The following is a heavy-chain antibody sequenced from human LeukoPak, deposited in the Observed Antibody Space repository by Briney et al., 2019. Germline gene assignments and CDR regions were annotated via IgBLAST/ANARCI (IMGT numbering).Heavy chain of an antibody. CDR3: AREKEPIGYFDY. Sequence: PGGSLRLSCAVSGFTFSSYAMSWVRQAPGKGPEWVSGIIGSGGNTYYRDSVKGRFTISRDNSKNTLYLQMNSLRAEDTAIYYCAREKEPIGYFDYWGQGTLVTVSS. J-gene: IGHJ4*02. CDR1: GFTFSSYA. V-gene: IGHV3-23*01. D-gene: IGHD1-14*01. CDR2: IIGSGGNT.